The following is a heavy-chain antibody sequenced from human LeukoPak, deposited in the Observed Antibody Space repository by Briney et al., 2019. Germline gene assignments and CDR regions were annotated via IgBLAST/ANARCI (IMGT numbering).Heavy chain of an antibody. Sequence: GGSLRLSCAGSGFTFSSYSMNWVRQAPGKGLEWVSSISSGGTYIYYADSVKGRFTISRDNTKNSLSLQMNSLRAEDTAVYYCARDRSGYSGYECQAYWGQGILVTVSS. CDR2: ISSGGTYI. D-gene: IGHD5-12*01. CDR3: ARDRSGYSGYECQAY. J-gene: IGHJ4*02. CDR1: GFTFSSYS. V-gene: IGHV3-21*01.